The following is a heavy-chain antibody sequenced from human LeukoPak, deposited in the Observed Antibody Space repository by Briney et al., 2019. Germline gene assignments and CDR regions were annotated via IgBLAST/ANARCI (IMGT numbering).Heavy chain of an antibody. CDR3: ARRAAADSCFDY. V-gene: IGHV3-11*01. CDR1: GFTFSDYY. Sequence: GGSLRLSCAVSGFTFSDYYMSWIRQAPGKGLEWVSYISSGSSTISHADSVKGRFTISRDNAENSLYLQMNSLRAEDTAMYYCARRAAADSCFDYWGQGTLVTVSS. D-gene: IGHD6-13*01. CDR2: ISSGSSTI. J-gene: IGHJ4*02.